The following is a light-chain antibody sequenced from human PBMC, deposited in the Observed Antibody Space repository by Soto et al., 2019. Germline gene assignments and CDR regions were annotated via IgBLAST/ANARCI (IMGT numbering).Light chain of an antibody. CDR1: QTVFYSSNNKNY. V-gene: IGKV4-1*01. Sequence: DIVMTQSPDSLAVSLGERATINCKSSQTVFYSSNNKNYFAWYQQKPGQPPKLLIYWASPRDSGVPDRFSGSGSGTDFPLTISRLQAEDVAIYYYQQYYGTPVTFGQGTKVEIK. CDR3: QQYYGTPVT. CDR2: WAS. J-gene: IGKJ1*01.